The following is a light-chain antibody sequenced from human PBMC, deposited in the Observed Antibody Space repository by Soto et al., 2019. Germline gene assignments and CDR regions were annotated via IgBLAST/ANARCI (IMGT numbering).Light chain of an antibody. Sequence: DIQMTQSPSTLSASVGDRVTITCRASQSISSWLAWYQQKPGKPPKLLIYDASSLESGVPSRFSGSGSGTEFARTTSSLQPDDLAADYCQQYNSYSWTFGQGTKVEIK. V-gene: IGKV1-5*01. CDR1: QSISSW. CDR3: QQYNSYSWT. CDR2: DAS. J-gene: IGKJ1*01.